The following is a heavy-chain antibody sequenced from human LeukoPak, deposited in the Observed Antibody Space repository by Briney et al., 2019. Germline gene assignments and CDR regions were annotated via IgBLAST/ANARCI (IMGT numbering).Heavy chain of an antibody. CDR3: AKDQGWGYYDSGGYDY. Sequence: GGSLRLSCAASGFTFSSYWMHWVRQAPGKGLVWVSRINSDGSSTSYADSVKGRFTISRDNSKNTLYLQMNSLRAEDTAVYYCAKDQGWGYYDSGGYDYWGQGTLVTVSS. D-gene: IGHD3-22*01. CDR1: GFTFSSYW. CDR2: INSDGSST. V-gene: IGHV3-74*01. J-gene: IGHJ4*02.